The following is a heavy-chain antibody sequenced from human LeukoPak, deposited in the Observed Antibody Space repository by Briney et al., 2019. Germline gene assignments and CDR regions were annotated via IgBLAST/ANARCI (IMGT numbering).Heavy chain of an antibody. CDR2: INPNSGGT. CDR1: GYTFTGYY. J-gene: IGHJ3*02. D-gene: IGHD3-9*01. CDR3: ARDYDILTGYYKVPIEDAFDI. V-gene: IGHV1-2*06. Sequence: GASVKVSCKASGYTFTGYYMHWVRQAPGQGLEWMGRINPNSGGTNYAQKFQGRVTMNRDTSISTAYMELTRLRSDDPAVYYSARDYDILTGYYKVPIEDAFDIWGQGPMVTVSS.